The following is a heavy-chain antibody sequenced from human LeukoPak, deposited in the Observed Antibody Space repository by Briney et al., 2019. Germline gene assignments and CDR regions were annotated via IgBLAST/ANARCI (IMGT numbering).Heavy chain of an antibody. V-gene: IGHV1-8*03. CDR3: ARGRYYDFWSGYYTHHHLDY. CDR2: MNPNSGNT. D-gene: IGHD3-3*01. J-gene: IGHJ4*02. Sequence: ASVKVSCKASGYTFTSYDINWVRQATGQGLEWMGWMNPNSGNTGYAQKFQGRVTITRNTSISTAYMELSSLRSEDTAVYYCARGRYYDFWSGYYTHHHLDYWGQGTLVTVSS. CDR1: GYTFTSYD.